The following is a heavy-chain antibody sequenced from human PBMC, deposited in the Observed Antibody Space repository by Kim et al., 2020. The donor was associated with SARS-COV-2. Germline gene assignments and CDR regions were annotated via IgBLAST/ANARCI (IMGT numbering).Heavy chain of an antibody. D-gene: IGHD3-10*01. Sequence: SETLSLTCAVYGGSFSGYYWSWIRQPPGKGLEWIGEINHSGSTNYNPSLKSRVTISVDTSKNQFSLKLSSVTAADTAVYYCARGGVRGVNFRYWGQGTLVTVSS. CDR2: INHSGST. V-gene: IGHV4-34*01. CDR3: ARGGVRGVNFRY. CDR1: GGSFSGYY. J-gene: IGHJ4*02.